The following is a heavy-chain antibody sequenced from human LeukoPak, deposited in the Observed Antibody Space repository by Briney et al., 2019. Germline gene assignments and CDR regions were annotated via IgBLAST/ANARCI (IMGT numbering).Heavy chain of an antibody. CDR3: ARGASIAAAGTRWFDP. V-gene: IGHV1-2*02. CDR1: GYTFTGYY. Sequence: ASVKVSCKASGYTFTGYYMHWVRQAPGQGLEWMGCINPNSGGTNYAQKFQGRVTMTRDTSIRTAYMELSRLRSDETAVYYCARGASIAAAGTRWFDPWGQGTLVTVSS. D-gene: IGHD6-13*01. CDR2: INPNSGGT. J-gene: IGHJ5*02.